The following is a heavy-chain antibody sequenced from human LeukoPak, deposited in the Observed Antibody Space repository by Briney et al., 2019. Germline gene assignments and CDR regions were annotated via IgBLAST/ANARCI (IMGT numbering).Heavy chain of an antibody. D-gene: IGHD6-13*01. J-gene: IGHJ3*02. CDR3: ARVSTLYSRRPAAFDI. Sequence: SETLSLTCTVSGGSIISFYWRWIRQPAGKGLEWIGHIFTSGSTNYSPSLKSRVTMSVVASKNQFSLKLSSVTAADTAVYYCARVSTLYSRRPAAFDIWGQGTMVTVSS. CDR1: GGSIISFY. V-gene: IGHV4-4*07. CDR2: IFTSGST.